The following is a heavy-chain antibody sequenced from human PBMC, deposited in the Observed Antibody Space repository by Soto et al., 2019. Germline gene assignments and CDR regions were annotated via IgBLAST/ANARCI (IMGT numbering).Heavy chain of an antibody. D-gene: IGHD3-10*01. J-gene: IGHJ6*02. CDR3: AREWFGEYYYYVMDV. CDR1: GYAFASYA. V-gene: IGHV1-3*01. CDR2: INAGNGNT. Sequence: VASVEVSWKASGYAFASYAMHSVRQAPGQRLEWMGWINAGNGNTKYSQKFQGRVTITRDTSASTAYMELSSLRSEDTAVYYCAREWFGEYYYYVMDVWGHGTTVTVSS.